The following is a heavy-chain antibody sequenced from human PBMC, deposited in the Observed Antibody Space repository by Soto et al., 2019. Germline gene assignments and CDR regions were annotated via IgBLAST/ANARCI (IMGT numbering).Heavy chain of an antibody. J-gene: IGHJ5*02. Sequence: QITLKESGPTLVKPTQTLTLTCSFSGFSLSTSGVGVGWIPQPPGKALEWLALIYWDDDKRYRPSLKSRLTIDKDTSKNQVVLTLTNMDPVDTATYYCAHSNLNEDDIYWCDPWGQGSMVTVSS. V-gene: IGHV2-5*02. D-gene: IGHD1-1*01. CDR3: AHSNLNEDDIYWCDP. CDR1: GFSLSTSGVG. CDR2: IYWDDDK.